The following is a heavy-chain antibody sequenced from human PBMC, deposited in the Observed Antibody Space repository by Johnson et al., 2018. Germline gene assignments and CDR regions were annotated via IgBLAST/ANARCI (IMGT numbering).Heavy chain of an antibody. CDR3: ARLYTAAVDYYYGMDV. Sequence: EQLRESGAEVKKHGVSLKISCKGSGYSFTSYWIGWVRQMPGKGLEWMGIIYPGDSDTRYSPSFQGQVTISADKPISTAYLKWSSLKVSDTAMYYCARLYTAAVDYYYGMDVWGQGTTVTVSS. CDR2: IYPGDSDT. V-gene: IGHV5-51*01. D-gene: IGHD6-13*01. J-gene: IGHJ6*02. CDR1: GYSFTSYW.